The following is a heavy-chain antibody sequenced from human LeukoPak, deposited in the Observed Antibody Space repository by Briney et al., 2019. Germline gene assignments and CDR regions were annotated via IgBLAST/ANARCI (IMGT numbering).Heavy chain of an antibody. CDR2: IYTSGST. CDR1: GGSTSSGSYY. V-gene: IGHV4-61*02. J-gene: IGHJ4*02. Sequence: SQTLSLTCTVSGGSTSSGSYYWSWIRHPAGKGLEWIGRIYTSGSTNYNPSLKSRVTISVDTSKNQFSLKLSSVTAADTAVYYCARECYGDYLDYWGQGTLVTVSS. CDR3: ARECYGDYLDY. D-gene: IGHD4-17*01.